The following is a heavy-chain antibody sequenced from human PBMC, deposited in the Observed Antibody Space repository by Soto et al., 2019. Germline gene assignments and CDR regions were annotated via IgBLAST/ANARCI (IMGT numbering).Heavy chain of an antibody. J-gene: IGHJ4*02. CDR1: GGTFSSYA. D-gene: IGHD3-10*01. Sequence: SVKVSCKASGGTFSSYAISWVRQAPGQGLEWMGGIIPIFGTANYAQKFQGRVTITADESTSTAYMELSSLRSEDTAVYYCARVPSPGRYFDFWGQGTLVTVSS. V-gene: IGHV1-69*13. CDR3: ARVPSPGRYFDF. CDR2: IIPIFGTA.